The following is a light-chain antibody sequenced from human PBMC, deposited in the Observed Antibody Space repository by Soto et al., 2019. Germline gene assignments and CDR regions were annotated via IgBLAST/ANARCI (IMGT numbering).Light chain of an antibody. CDR2: GAS. CDR3: QQSYSTPQYT. J-gene: IGKJ2*01. V-gene: IGKV3-15*01. CDR1: HSVSTA. Sequence: EIVMTQSPATQSVSPGERAILSCRASHSVSTALAWYQQKPGQAPRLLIYGASTRATGVPARFSGTGSGTEFTLTISSLQSEDFATYYCQQSYSTPQYTFGQGTKLEIK.